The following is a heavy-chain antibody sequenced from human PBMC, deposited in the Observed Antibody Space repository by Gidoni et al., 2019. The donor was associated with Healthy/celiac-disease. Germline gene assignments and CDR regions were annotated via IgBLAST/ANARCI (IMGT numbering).Heavy chain of an antibody. V-gene: IGHV3-30*18. J-gene: IGHJ4*02. CDR2: ISYDGSNK. Sequence: QVQLVASGGGVVQPGRSLRLSCAASGFPFSSYGMHWVRQAPGKGLEWVAVISYDGSNKYYADSVKGRFTISRDNSKNTLYLQMNSLRAEDTAVYYCAKGLREGDYWGQGTLVTVSS. CDR3: AKGLREGDY. CDR1: GFPFSSYG.